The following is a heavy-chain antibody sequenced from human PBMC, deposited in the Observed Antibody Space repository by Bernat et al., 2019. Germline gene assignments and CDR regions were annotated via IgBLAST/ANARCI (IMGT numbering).Heavy chain of an antibody. V-gene: IGHV4-38-2*01. CDR2: IYHSGST. J-gene: IGHJ1*01. Sequence: QVQESGPGLVKPSETLSLTCGVSNYSISSGYYWGWIRQPPGKGLEWIGSIYHSGSTYYNPSLKSRVTISVDTSKNQFSLKLSSVTAADTAVYYCASVSIEAEYFQHWGQGTLVTVSS. CDR1: NYSISSGYY. CDR3: ASVSIEAEYFQH. D-gene: IGHD3-22*01.